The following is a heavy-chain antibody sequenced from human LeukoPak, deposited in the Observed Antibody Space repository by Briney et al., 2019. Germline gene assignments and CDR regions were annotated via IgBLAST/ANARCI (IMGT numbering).Heavy chain of an antibody. CDR3: ARDVLGYSNQASSGYYYYYMDV. J-gene: IGHJ6*03. Sequence: ASVKVSCTASGYTFTSYYMHWVRQAPGQGLEWMGIINPSGGSTSYAQKFQGRVTMTRDMSTSTVYMELSSLRSEDTAVYYCARDVLGYSNQASSGYYYYYMDVWGKGTTVTVSS. CDR1: GYTFTSYY. V-gene: IGHV1-46*01. D-gene: IGHD4-11*01. CDR2: INPSGGST.